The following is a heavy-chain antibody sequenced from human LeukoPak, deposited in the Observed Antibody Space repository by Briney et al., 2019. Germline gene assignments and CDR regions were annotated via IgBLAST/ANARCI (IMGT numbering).Heavy chain of an antibody. J-gene: IGHJ6*03. CDR2: ISSSSTYI. CDR3: ARTTVTSYFYYYMDV. Sequence: PGGSLRLSCAASGFTFSSYTMNWVRQAPGKGLEWVSSISSSSTYIYYADSVKGRFTISRDNAKNSLYLQMNSPRAEDTAVYYCARTTVTSYFYYYMDVWGKGTTVTVSS. V-gene: IGHV3-21*01. CDR1: GFTFSSYT. D-gene: IGHD4-17*01.